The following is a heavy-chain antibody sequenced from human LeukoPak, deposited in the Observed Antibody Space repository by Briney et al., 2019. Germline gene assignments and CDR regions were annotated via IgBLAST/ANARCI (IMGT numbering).Heavy chain of an antibody. D-gene: IGHD6-6*01. CDR1: GFTFSSYA. CDR2: ISDGGVSA. J-gene: IGHJ4*02. Sequence: GGSLRLSCAASGFTFSSYAMSWVRQAPGKGLEWVSGISDGGVSAYYADSVKGRFTLSRDNSKNTLYLQMNSLRAEDTAVYYCAKDLSSSSWGQGTLVTVSS. V-gene: IGHV3-23*01. CDR3: AKDLSSSS.